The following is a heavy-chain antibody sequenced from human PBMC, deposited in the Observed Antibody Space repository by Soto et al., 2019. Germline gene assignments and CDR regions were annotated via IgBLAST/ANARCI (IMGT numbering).Heavy chain of an antibody. CDR1: GGSISSSSYY. CDR2: IYYSGST. J-gene: IGHJ4*02. Sequence: QLQLQESGPGLVKPSETLSLTCTVSGGSISSSSYYWGWIRQPPGKGLEWIGSIYYSGSTYYNPSLKSRVTISVDTSKNQFSLKLSSVTAADTAVYYCKLLGDYGLIDYWGQGTLVTVSS. D-gene: IGHD4-17*01. V-gene: IGHV4-39*01. CDR3: KLLGDYGLIDY.